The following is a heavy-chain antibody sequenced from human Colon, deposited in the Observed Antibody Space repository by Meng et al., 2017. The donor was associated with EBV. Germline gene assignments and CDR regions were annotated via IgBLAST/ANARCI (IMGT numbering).Heavy chain of an antibody. CDR3: ARGNAYNAPSFDY. V-gene: IGHV4-4*02. Sequence: QVQRPGSGPGLVEPSGPLSPTCAGSGTPISSNNWWGWVRQPPGKGLEWIGEIYHGGNTNYNPSLKSRVTISVDRSNDQFSLSLSSVTAADTAVYYCARGNAYNAPSFDYWGQGTLVTVSS. CDR1: GTPISSNNW. CDR2: IYHGGNT. D-gene: IGHD5-24*01. J-gene: IGHJ4*02.